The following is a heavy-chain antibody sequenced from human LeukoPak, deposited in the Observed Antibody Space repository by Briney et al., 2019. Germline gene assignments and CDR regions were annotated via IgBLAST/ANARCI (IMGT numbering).Heavy chain of an antibody. CDR3: SRGRVTTDY. CDR2: IRSKAYGGTT. CDR1: GFTFGDYA. J-gene: IGHJ4*02. Sequence: GGSLRLSCTASGFTFGDYAMSWFRQAPGKGLEWVGLIRSKAYGGTTDYAASVKGRFTISRDDSKSIAYLQMNSLKTEDTAVFYCSRGRVTTDYWGQGTLVTVSS. D-gene: IGHD4-17*01. V-gene: IGHV3-49*03.